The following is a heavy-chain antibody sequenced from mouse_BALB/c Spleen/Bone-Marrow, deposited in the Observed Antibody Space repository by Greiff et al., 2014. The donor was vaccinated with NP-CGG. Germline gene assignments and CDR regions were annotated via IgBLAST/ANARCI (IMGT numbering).Heavy chain of an antibody. J-gene: IGHJ4*01. CDR3: ARDRGYGNGAMDC. V-gene: IGHV2-9*02. CDR1: GFSLTNYG. Sequence: VKLQESGPGLVAPSQSLSITCTVSGFSLTNYGVHWVRQPPGKGLEWLGIIWAGGTTNYNSALMSRLSITKDNSKSQVFLKMNSLQTDDTAMYYCARDRGYGNGAMDCWGQGTSVTVSS. D-gene: IGHD2-1*01. CDR2: IWAGGTT.